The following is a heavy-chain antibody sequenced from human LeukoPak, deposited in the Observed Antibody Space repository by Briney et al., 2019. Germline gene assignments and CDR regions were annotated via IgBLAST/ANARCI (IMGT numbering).Heavy chain of an antibody. J-gene: IGHJ4*02. CDR2: IIPIFGTA. CDR3: AGTTVTTCLDY. CDR1: GGTFTIYA. Sequence: GASVRVSFKASGGTFTIYAVSWGRQAPGQGVEWMGGIIPIFGTANYAQKFQGRVTITADESTSTAYMELSSLRSEDTAVYYCAGTTVTTCLDYWGQGTLVTVSS. V-gene: IGHV1-69*13. D-gene: IGHD4-17*01.